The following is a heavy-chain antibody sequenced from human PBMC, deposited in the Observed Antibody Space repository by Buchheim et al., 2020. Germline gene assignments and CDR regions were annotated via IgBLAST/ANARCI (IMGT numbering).Heavy chain of an antibody. CDR1: GGSISSGGYY. CDR2: IYYSGSP. J-gene: IGHJ5*02. D-gene: IGHD3-10*01. Sequence: QVQLQESGPGLVKPSQTLSLTCTVSGGSISSGGYYWSWIRQHPGKGLEWIGYIYYSGSPYYNPSLKSRVTISVDTSKNQFSLKLSSVTAADTAVYYCAREQVRGITMVRGTHNWFDPWGQGTL. V-gene: IGHV4-31*03. CDR3: AREQVRGITMVRGTHNWFDP.